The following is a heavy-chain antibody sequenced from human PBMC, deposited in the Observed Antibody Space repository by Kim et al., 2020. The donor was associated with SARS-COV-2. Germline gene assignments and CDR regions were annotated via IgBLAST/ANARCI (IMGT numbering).Heavy chain of an antibody. Sequence: GGSLRLSCAASGFTFSNAWMSWVRQAPGKGLEWVGRIKSKTDGGTTDYAAPVKGRFTISRDDSKNTLYLQMNSLKTEDTAVYYCTRDPPGGDCSGGSCYSFYLDGMDVWGQGTTVTVSS. D-gene: IGHD2-15*01. CDR3: TRDPPGGDCSGGSCYSFYLDGMDV. V-gene: IGHV3-15*01. CDR2: IKSKTDGGTT. J-gene: IGHJ6*02. CDR1: GFTFSNAW.